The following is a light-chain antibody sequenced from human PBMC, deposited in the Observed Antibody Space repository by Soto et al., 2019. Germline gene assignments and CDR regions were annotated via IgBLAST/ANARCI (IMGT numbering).Light chain of an antibody. CDR1: QSVSSN. J-gene: IGKJ2*01. CDR2: GAS. V-gene: IGKV3-15*01. CDR3: QQYNNWPQT. Sequence: EIVMTQSPATLSVSPGERATLSCRASQSVSSNLAWYQQKPGQAPRLLIYGASTRATGIPARFSGSESGTEFTLTLSSLQSEDFAVYYCQQYNNWPQTFGQGTKLEIK.